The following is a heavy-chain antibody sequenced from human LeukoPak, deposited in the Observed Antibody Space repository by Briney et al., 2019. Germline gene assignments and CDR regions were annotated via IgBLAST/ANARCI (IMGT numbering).Heavy chain of an antibody. CDR2: TYYRSQWHY. V-gene: IGHV6-1*01. CDR3: ARSSIKSFDY. J-gene: IGHJ4*02. CDR1: RDSVSSNSVA. Sequence: SQTLSLTCAISRDSVSSNSVAWNWIRQTPSRGLEWLGRTYYRSQWHYDYAVSVKSRIINNPDTSKNQFSLHLNSVTPEDTAVYYCARSSIKSFDYWGQGTLVTVSS.